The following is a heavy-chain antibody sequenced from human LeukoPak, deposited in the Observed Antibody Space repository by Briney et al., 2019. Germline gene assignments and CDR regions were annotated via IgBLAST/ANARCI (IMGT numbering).Heavy chain of an antibody. J-gene: IGHJ4*02. V-gene: IGHV4-39*01. D-gene: IGHD5-24*01. CDR1: GGSINSHSYY. CDR3: VRHISTNTGYFDS. Sequence: KSSETLSLTCTVSGGSINSHSYYWGWIRQPPGKGLEWIGSVYYDGTSYSNPSLKTRVGVFVDTSRDQSSLDLDFVTAADTALYYCVRHISTNTGYFDSCGQGTLVSVSS. CDR2: VYYDGTS.